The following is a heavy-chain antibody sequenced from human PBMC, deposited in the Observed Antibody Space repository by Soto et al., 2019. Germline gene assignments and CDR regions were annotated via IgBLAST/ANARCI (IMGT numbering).Heavy chain of an antibody. CDR3: ARVYPSDTRYGYVGNNWFDP. CDR1: GYTFTSYY. Sequence: ASVKVSCKASGYTFTSYYMHWVRQAPGQGLEWMGIINPSGGSTSYAQKYQGRVTMTRDTSTSTVYMELSSLRSEDTAVYYCARVYPSDTRYGYVGNNWFDPWGQGTLVTVSS. J-gene: IGHJ5*02. D-gene: IGHD5-18*01. V-gene: IGHV1-46*03. CDR2: INPSGGST.